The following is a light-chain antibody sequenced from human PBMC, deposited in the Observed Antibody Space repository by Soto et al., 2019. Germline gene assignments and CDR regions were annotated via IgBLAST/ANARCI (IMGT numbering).Light chain of an antibody. Sequence: QSVLTQPPSVSGAPGQRVTISCTGSSSNIGAGYDVHWYQQLPGTAPKLLIYGNSNRPSGVPDRFSGSKSGTSAPLAITGLQAEDEADDYCQSYDSSLSGYVFGTGTKVTVL. V-gene: IGLV1-40*01. CDR1: SSNIGAGYD. J-gene: IGLJ1*01. CDR3: QSYDSSLSGYV. CDR2: GNS.